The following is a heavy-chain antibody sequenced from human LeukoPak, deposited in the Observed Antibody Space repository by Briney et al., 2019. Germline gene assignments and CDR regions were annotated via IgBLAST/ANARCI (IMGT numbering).Heavy chain of an antibody. V-gene: IGHV4-59*01. J-gene: IGHJ3*02. CDR1: GGSISSYY. D-gene: IGHD3-22*01. CDR2: IYYSGST. CDR3: ARERDYYDSSGEDAFDI. Sequence: SETLSLTCTVSGGSISSYYWSWIRQPPGKGLEWIGYIYYSGSTNYNPSLKSRATISVDTSKNQFSLKLSSVTAADTAVYYCARERDYYDSSGEDAFDIWGQGTMVTVSS.